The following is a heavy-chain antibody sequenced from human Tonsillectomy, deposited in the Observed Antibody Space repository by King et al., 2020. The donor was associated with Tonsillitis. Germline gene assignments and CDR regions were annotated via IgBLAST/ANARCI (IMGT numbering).Heavy chain of an antibody. CDR2: IIPIFGTA. CDR3: ARRIQVDTAMDGDY. D-gene: IGHD5-18*01. Sequence: VQLVQSGAEVKKPGSSVKVSCKASGGTFSSYAISWVRQAPGQGLEWMGGIIPIFGTANYAQTFQGRVTITXDESTSTAXMELSSLRSEDTALYYCARRIQVDTAMDGDYWGQXTXVTVSS. J-gene: IGHJ4*02. CDR1: GGTFSSYA. V-gene: IGHV1-69*01.